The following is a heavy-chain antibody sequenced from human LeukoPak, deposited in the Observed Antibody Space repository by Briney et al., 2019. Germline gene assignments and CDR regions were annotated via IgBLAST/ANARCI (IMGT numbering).Heavy chain of an antibody. D-gene: IGHD3-3*01. CDR3: AKDPGRITIFGVVPYYYYMDV. CDR1: GFTFSSYG. J-gene: IGHJ6*03. CDR2: ISGSGGST. V-gene: IGHV3-23*01. Sequence: GGTLRLSCAASGFTFSSYGMNWVRQAPGKGLEWVSAISGSGGSTYYADSVKGRFTISRDNSKNTLYLQMNSLRAEDTAVYYCAKDPGRITIFGVVPYYYYMDVWGKGTTVTVSS.